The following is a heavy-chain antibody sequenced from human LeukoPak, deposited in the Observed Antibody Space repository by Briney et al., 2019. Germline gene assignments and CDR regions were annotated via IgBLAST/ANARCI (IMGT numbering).Heavy chain of an antibody. CDR3: ARDGGGSYSSFSFDY. Sequence: ASVKVSCKASGYTFTSYAMNWVRQAPGQGLEWMGWINTNTGNPTYAQGFTGRFVFSLDTSVSTAYLQISSLKAEGTAVYYCARDGGGSYSSFSFDYWGQGTLVTVSS. D-gene: IGHD1-26*01. CDR2: INTNTGNP. CDR1: GYTFTSYA. J-gene: IGHJ4*02. V-gene: IGHV7-4-1*02.